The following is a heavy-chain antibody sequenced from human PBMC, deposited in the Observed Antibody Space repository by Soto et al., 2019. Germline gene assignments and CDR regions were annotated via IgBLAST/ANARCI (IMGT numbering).Heavy chain of an antibody. D-gene: IGHD1-1*01. CDR1: GGSVSSYY. J-gene: IGHJ3*02. CDR2: IYYSGST. Sequence: SETLSLTYTVSGGSVSSYYWSWIRQSPGKGLEWIGYIYYSGSTKYKPSLKSRVTMSVDTSKNQFSLKVSSVTAADTAVYYCARELERYAFDIWGQGTMVTVSS. CDR3: ARELERYAFDI. V-gene: IGHV4-59*02.